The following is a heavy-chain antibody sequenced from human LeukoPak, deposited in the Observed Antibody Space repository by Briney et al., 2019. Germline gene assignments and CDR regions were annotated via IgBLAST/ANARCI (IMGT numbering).Heavy chain of an antibody. J-gene: IGHJ4*02. D-gene: IGHD6-13*01. CDR1: GATFSRYT. V-gene: IGHV1-69*02. CDR2: IIPILAIA. Sequence: PGKACCKASGATFSRYTISSVRQSPRQGLEWRGRIIPILAIANDAQQFQSRVTIDADKSASTVYMGRSSLRSEDTAVYYCARALTQQPGFFDYWGQGTLVTDCS. CDR3: ARALTQQPGFFDY.